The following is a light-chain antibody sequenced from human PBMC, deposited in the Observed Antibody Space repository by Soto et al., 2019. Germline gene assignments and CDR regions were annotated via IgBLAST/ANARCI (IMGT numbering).Light chain of an antibody. J-gene: IGLJ1*01. CDR3: SSYTSSSTLV. Sequence: ALTQPASVSGSPGQSITISRTGTSSDVGGYNYVSWYQQHPGKAPKLMIYEVSNRPSGVSNRFSGSKSGNTASLTISGLQAEDEADYYCSSYTSSSTLVFGTGTKVTVL. CDR1: SSDVGGYNY. CDR2: EVS. V-gene: IGLV2-14*01.